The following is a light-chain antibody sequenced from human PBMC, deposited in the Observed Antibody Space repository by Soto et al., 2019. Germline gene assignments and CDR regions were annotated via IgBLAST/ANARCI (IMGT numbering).Light chain of an antibody. J-gene: IGKJ1*01. CDR1: QSISSW. CDR3: QQYQSSWT. CDR2: DAS. V-gene: IGKV1-5*01. Sequence: DIQMTQSPSTLSASVGDRVIITCRASQSISSWLAWYQQKPGKAPSLLIYDASSLESGVPSRFSGSASGTEFPLTISSLQPDDFATYYCQQYQSSWTFGQGTKVDNK.